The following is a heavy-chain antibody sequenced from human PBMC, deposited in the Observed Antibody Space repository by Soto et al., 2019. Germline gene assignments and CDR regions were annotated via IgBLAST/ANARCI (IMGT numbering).Heavy chain of an antibody. CDR3: ARDMSGGTYNYYYGMDV. Sequence: GGSLKPSCAASGFTLSSYALTWVRQAPRGGLEWVSAISGSGSPTYYADSVKGRFTISRDNSKNTLYLQMNSLRADDTAVYYCARDMSGGTYNYYYGMDVWGQGTTVTVSS. CDR2: ISGSGSPT. V-gene: IGHV3-23*01. J-gene: IGHJ6*02. CDR1: GFTLSSYA. D-gene: IGHD1-26*01.